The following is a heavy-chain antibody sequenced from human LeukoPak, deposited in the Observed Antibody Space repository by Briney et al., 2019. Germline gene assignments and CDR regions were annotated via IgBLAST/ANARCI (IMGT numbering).Heavy chain of an antibody. Sequence: ASVKVSCKASGYTFTGYYMHWVRQAPGQGLEWMGWTSAYNGNTNYAQKLQGRVTMTTDTSTSTAYMELRSLRSDDTAVYYCARIWAAGDNYFDYWGQGTLVTVSS. V-gene: IGHV1-18*04. CDR2: TSAYNGNT. CDR1: GYTFTGYY. D-gene: IGHD6-13*01. CDR3: ARIWAAGDNYFDY. J-gene: IGHJ4*02.